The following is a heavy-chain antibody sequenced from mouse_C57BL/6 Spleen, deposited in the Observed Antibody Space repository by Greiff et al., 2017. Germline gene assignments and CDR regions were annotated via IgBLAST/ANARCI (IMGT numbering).Heavy chain of an antibody. Sequence: QVQLQQPGAELVRPGSSVKLSCKASGYTFTSYWMHWVKQRPIQGLEWIGNIDPSDSETHYNQKFKDKATLTVDKSSSTAYMQLSSLTSEDSAVYYCARRGIYYGYDEDWYFDVWGTGTTGTVSS. CDR2: IDPSDSET. D-gene: IGHD2-2*01. CDR1: GYTFTSYW. CDR3: ARRGIYYGYDEDWYFDV. J-gene: IGHJ1*03. V-gene: IGHV1-52*01.